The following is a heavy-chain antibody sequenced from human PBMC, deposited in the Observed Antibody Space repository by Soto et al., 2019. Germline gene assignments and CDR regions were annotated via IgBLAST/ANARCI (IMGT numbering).Heavy chain of an antibody. CDR3: AREMGSAATRWFDP. CDR1: GFTFSSYG. J-gene: IGHJ5*02. D-gene: IGHD2-15*01. CDR2: IWYDGSNK. V-gene: IGHV3-33*01. Sequence: QVQLVESGGGVVQPGRSLRLSCAASGFTFSSYGMHWVRQAPGKGLEWVAVIWYDGSNKYYADSVKGRFTISRDNSKNTLYLHMNSLRAEDTAVYYCAREMGSAATRWFDPWGQGTLVTVSS.